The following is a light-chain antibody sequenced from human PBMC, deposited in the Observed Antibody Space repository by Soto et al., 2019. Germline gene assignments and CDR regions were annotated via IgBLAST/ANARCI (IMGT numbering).Light chain of an antibody. Sequence: QVKHSASAVSGYVGDRVTITCRASQTISSWLAWYQQKPGKAPKLLIYKASTLKSGVPSRFSGSGSGTEFTLTISSLQPEDFATYYCLQHNIYLWTSG. CDR1: QTISSW. CDR2: KAS. J-gene: IGKJ1*01. V-gene: IGKV1-5*03. CDR3: LQHNIYLWT.